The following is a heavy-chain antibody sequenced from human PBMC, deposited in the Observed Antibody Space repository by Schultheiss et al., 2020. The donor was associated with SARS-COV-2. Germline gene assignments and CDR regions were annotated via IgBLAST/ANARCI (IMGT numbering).Heavy chain of an antibody. CDR1: GFSLSTSGMR. J-gene: IGHJ4*02. CDR2: IDWDDDK. D-gene: IGHD6-19*01. V-gene: IGHV2-70*04. Sequence: SGPTLVKPTQTLTLTCTFSGFSLSTSGMRVSWIRQPPGKALEWLARIDWDDDKFYSTSLKTRITISKDTSKNQVVLTMTNMDPVDTATYYCARIHGSGWYFDYWGQGTLVTVSS. CDR3: ARIHGSGWYFDY.